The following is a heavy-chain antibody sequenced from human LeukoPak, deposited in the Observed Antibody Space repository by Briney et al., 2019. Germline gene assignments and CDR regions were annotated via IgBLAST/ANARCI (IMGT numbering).Heavy chain of an antibody. V-gene: IGHV3-48*03. Sequence: GGSLRLSCAASGFTFSGYEMNWVRQAPGKGLEWVSYISSSGSTIYYADSVKGRFTISRDNAKNSLYLQMNSLRAEDTAVYYCARVPLFGVVIPFDYWGQGTLVTVSS. J-gene: IGHJ4*02. CDR2: ISSSGSTI. CDR3: ARVPLFGVVIPFDY. CDR1: GFTFSGYE. D-gene: IGHD3-3*01.